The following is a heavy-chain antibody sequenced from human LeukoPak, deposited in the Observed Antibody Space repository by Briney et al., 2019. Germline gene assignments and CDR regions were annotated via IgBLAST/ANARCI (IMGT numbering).Heavy chain of an antibody. CDR1: GFTFISYW. D-gene: IGHD1-26*01. Sequence: GSLRLSCAASGFTFISYWMHWVRQSPGKGLVWVSRVDGDGSSTSYTDSVKDRFTISRDNAKNTVYLQMSSLRAEDSAVYYCARGGRKWDDAFDIWGQGTLVSVSS. J-gene: IGHJ3*02. CDR3: ARGGRKWDDAFDI. CDR2: VDGDGSST. V-gene: IGHV3-74*01.